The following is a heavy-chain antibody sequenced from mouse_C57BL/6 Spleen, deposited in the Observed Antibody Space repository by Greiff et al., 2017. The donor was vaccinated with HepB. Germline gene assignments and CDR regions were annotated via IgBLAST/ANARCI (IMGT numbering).Heavy chain of an antibody. Sequence: QVQLQQSGAELVRPGASVTLSCKASGYTFTDYEMHWVKQTPVHGLEWIGAIDPETGGTAYNQKFKGKAILTADKSSSTAYMELRSLSSEDSAVYYCTRWLLFAYWGQGTLVTVSA. CDR2: IDPETGGT. D-gene: IGHD2-3*01. J-gene: IGHJ3*01. V-gene: IGHV1-15*01. CDR3: TRWLLFAY. CDR1: GYTFTDYE.